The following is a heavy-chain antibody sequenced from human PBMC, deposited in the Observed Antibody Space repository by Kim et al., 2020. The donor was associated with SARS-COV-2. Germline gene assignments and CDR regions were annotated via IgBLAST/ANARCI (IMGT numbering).Heavy chain of an antibody. CDR3: ARDSSGWYSDPEGI. V-gene: IGHV4-59*13. J-gene: IGHJ3*02. CDR1: GGSISSYY. D-gene: IGHD6-19*01. Sequence: SETLSLTCTVSGGSISSYYWSWIRQPPGKGLEWIGYIYYSGSTNYNPSLKSRVTISVDTSKNQFSLKLSSVTAADTAVYYCARDSSGWYSDPEGIWGQGTMVTVSS. CDR2: IYYSGST.